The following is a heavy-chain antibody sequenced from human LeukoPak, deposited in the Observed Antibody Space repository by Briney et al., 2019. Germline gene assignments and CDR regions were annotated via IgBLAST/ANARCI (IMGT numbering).Heavy chain of an antibody. CDR3: ARDRADYGDSYYFDY. D-gene: IGHD4-17*01. CDR1: GGSISSGGYY. J-gene: IGHJ4*02. V-gene: IGHV4-31*03. CDR2: IYYSGST. Sequence: PSETLSLTCTVSGGSISSGGYYWSWIRQHPGTGLEWIGYIYYSGSTYYNPSLKSRVTISADTSKNQFSLKLSSVTAADTAVYYCARDRADYGDSYYFDYWGQGTLVTVSS.